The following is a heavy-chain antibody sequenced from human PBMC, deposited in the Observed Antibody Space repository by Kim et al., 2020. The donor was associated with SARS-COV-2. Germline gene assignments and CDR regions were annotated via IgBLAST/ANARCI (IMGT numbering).Heavy chain of an antibody. CDR3: ARVGGSSYYYYGMDV. J-gene: IGHJ6*02. V-gene: IGHV4-4*07. Sequence: PPPKSSVTMSVDTAKNQFSLKLSSVTAADTAVYYCARVGGSSYYYYGMDVWGQGTTVTVSS. D-gene: IGHD1-26*01.